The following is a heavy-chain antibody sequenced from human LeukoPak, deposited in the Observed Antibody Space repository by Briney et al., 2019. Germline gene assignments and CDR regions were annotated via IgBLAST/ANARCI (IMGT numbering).Heavy chain of an antibody. J-gene: IGHJ4*02. V-gene: IGHV4-59*11. D-gene: IGHD3-22*01. Sequence: PSETLSHTCTVSGGSISSHYWSWIRQPPGKGLEWIGYIYYSGSTNYNPSLKSRVTISVDTSKNQFSLKLSSVTAADTAVYYCARVRYYDSSYFDCWGQGTLVTVSS. CDR3: ARVRYYDSSYFDC. CDR1: GGSISSHY. CDR2: IYYSGST.